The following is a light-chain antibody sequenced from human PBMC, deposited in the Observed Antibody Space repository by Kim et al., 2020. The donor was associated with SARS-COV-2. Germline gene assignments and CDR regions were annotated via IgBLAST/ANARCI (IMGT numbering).Light chain of an antibody. Sequence: QLVLTQSPSASASLGASVKLTCTLSSGHSNYAIAWHQQQPEKGPRYLMKVNSDGRHIKGDGIPDRFSGSSSGAERYLTISSLQSEDEADYYCQTWATGVRVFGGGTKLTVL. V-gene: IGLV4-69*01. CDR1: SGHSNYA. J-gene: IGLJ3*02. CDR2: VNSDGRH. CDR3: QTWATGVRV.